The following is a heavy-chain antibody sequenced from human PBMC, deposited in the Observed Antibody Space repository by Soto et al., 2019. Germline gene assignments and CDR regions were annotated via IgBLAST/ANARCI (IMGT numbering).Heavy chain of an antibody. CDR1: GFTLSSNG. J-gene: IGHJ3*02. CDR3: ARDRYPNYPPDAFDI. D-gene: IGHD4-4*01. CDR2: IWYDGSDK. Sequence: PVGSLRLSCAASGFTLSSNGMHWVRQAPGKGLEWVAFIWYDGSDKYYADSVKGRFTISRDNSKNTLYLQMNSLRAEDTAVYYCARDRYPNYPPDAFDIWGQGTLVTVSS. V-gene: IGHV3-33*01.